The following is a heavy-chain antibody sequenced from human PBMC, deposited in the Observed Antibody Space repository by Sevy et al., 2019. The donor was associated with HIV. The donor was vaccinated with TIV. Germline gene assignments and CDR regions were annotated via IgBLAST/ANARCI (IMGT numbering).Heavy chain of an antibody. CDR1: GFTFSKYS. CDR3: AREGCTKPHDY. D-gene: IGHD2-8*01. Sequence: GGSLRLSCAASGFTFSKYSMSWVRQPPGKGLEWVSTLSFGCGERNYADSVKGRFTISRDNSKSSVYLQMNNLRPEDTAMYYCAREGCTKPHDYWGQGTLVTVSS. CDR2: LSFGCGER. J-gene: IGHJ4*02. V-gene: IGHV3-23*01.